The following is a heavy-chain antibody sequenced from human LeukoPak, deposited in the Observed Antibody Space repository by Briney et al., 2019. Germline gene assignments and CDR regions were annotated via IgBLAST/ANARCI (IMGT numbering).Heavy chain of an antibody. CDR3: AIIQAGDSSGYPIDY. CDR1: GGSLSGYY. V-gene: IGHV4-34*01. J-gene: IGHJ4*02. D-gene: IGHD3-22*01. Sequence: SETLSLTCAVYGGSLSGYYWSWIRQPPGKGLEWIGEINHSGSTNYNPSLKSRVTISVDTSKNQFSLKLSSVTAADTAVYYCAIIQAGDSSGYPIDYWGQGTLVTVSS. CDR2: INHSGST.